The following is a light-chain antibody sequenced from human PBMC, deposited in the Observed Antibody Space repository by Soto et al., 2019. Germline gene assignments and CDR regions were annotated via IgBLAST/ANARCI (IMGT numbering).Light chain of an antibody. CDR1: QGIRID. V-gene: IGKV1-17*02. CDR3: LQRNSFPRT. J-gene: IGKJ1*01. Sequence: DIQMTQSPSSLSASVGDRVTITCRASQGIRIDLGWFQQRPGKAPKRLIYGASSLQSGVPSRFSGSGYGTEFTLTISNLQPEDFATYYCLQRNSFPRTFGQGTKVDIK. CDR2: GAS.